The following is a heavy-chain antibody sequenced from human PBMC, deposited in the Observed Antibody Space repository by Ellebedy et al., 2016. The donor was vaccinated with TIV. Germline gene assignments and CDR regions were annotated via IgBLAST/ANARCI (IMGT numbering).Heavy chain of an antibody. CDR3: AGGTY. V-gene: IGHV3-53*01. J-gene: IGHJ4*02. Sequence: GESLKISCAASGFTFSTYAMSWVRPAPGKGLEWVSIMDAGGNTHYPDPVKGRFTVSRDNSKNTLYLQMNSLRAEDTAVYYCAGGTYWGQGTLVTVSS. CDR1: GFTFSTYA. CDR2: MDAGGNT.